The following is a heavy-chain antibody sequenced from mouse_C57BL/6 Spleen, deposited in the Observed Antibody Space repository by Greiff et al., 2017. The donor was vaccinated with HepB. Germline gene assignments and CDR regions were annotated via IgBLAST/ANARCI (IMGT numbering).Heavy chain of an antibody. CDR1: GFTFSSYA. D-gene: IGHD3-3*01. V-gene: IGHV5-4*01. Sequence: EVQVVESGGGLVKPGGSLKLSCAASGFTFSSYAMSWVRQTPEKRLEWVATISDGGSYTYYPDNVKGRFTISRGNAKNNLYLQMSHLKSEDTAMYYCARDREQRGNYYAMDYWGQGTSVTVSS. CDR2: ISDGGSYT. J-gene: IGHJ4*01. CDR3: ARDREQRGNYYAMDY.